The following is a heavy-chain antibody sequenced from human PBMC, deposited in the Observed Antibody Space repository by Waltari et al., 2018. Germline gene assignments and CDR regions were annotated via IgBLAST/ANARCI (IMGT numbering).Heavy chain of an antibody. CDR1: GYTFRNFG. J-gene: IGHJ5*01. V-gene: IGHV1-18*01. CDR3: ARRPVNDYGGDSWFDS. CDR2: ISGDNGNT. D-gene: IGHD4-17*01. Sequence: QVQLVQSGVEVKKPGASVKVSCKTFGYTFRNFGLTWVRQVPGQGLEWMGRISGDNGNTYYAGNFQGRVTLTIDTSTRTAYMELRSLTSDDTAVYYCARRPVNDYGGDSWFDSWGQGTLVTVSS.